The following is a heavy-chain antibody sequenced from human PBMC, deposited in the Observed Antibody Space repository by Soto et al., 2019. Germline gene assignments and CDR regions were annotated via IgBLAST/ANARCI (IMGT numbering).Heavy chain of an antibody. Sequence: ASVTLCCKASGYTFTSYGIVCLRQAPRQGLEWMGLIIAYNGNTNYAQKLQGRVTMTTYTSTSTAYMELRSLRSDDTAVSYCARYYYDSSDYLHYYYYGMDVWGQGTTVTVSS. J-gene: IGHJ6*02. V-gene: IGHV1-18*01. CDR2: IIAYNGNT. CDR3: ARYYYDSSDYLHYYYYGMDV. CDR1: GYTFTSYG. D-gene: IGHD3-22*01.